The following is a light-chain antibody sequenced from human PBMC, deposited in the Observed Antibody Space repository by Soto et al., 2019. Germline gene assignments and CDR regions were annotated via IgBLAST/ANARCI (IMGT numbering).Light chain of an antibody. Sequence: SYELTQPPSVSVAPGKTARITCGGNNIGSKSVHWYQQKPGQAPVLVIYYDSDRPSGIPERFSGSNSVNTATLTISRVEAGDEADYFCQVWDSSSDRYVFGTGTKVTVL. V-gene: IGLV3-21*04. CDR2: YDS. CDR3: QVWDSSSDRYV. J-gene: IGLJ1*01. CDR1: NIGSKS.